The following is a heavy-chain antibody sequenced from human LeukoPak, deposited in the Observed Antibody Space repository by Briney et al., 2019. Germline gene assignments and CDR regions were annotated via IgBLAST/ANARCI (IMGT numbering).Heavy chain of an antibody. CDR3: ARVVPAARSSGPPDY. CDR2: ISAYNGNT. CDR1: GYTFTSYG. J-gene: IGHJ4*02. V-gene: IGHV1-18*04. Sequence: ASVKVSCKASGYTFTSYGISWVRQAPGQGLEWMGWISAYNGNTNYAQKLQGRVTMTTDTSTSTAYMELRSLRSDDTAVYYCARVVPAARSSGPPDYWGRGTLVTVSS. D-gene: IGHD2-2*01.